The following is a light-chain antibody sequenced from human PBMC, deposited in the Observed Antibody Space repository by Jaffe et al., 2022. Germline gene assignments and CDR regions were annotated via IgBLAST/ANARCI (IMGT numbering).Light chain of an antibody. CDR1: GSDLGSYDL. V-gene: IGLV2-23*01. CDR3: CSFVGRGGWV. J-gene: IGLJ3*02. CDR2: ENA. Sequence: HSALTQPASVSGSPGQSITISCSGTGSDLGSYDLVSWYQQHPGKVPEVIIYENAKRPSGISDRFSGSKSGNTASLTISGLLAEDEADYYCCSFVGRGGWVFGGGTRLTVL.